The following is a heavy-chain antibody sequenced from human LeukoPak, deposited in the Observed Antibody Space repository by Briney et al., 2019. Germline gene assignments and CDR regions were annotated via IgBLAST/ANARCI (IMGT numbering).Heavy chain of an antibody. D-gene: IGHD2-21*01. CDR1: GFTFSSYG. J-gene: IGHJ5*02. CDR3: TKDPYRVIVATRNYLDP. Sequence: PGGSLRLSCAASGFTFSSYGMHWVRQAPGKGLEWVAVISNDGSNKHYGDSVKGRFTISRDNSKNTLYLQMDSLRGEDTAVYYCTKDPYRVIVATRNYLDPWGQGTLVTVYS. V-gene: IGHV3-30*18. CDR2: ISNDGSNK.